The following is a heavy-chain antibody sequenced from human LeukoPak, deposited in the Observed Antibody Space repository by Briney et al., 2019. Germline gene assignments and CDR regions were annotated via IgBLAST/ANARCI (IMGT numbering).Heavy chain of an antibody. CDR1: GYTFTSYG. Sequence: ASVKVSCKASGYTFTSYGISWVRQAPGQGLEWMGWISAYNGNTNYAQKLQGRVTMTTDTSTSTAYMELRSRRSGDTAVYYCARDLFWSGYYRNNYYYMDVWGKGTTVTVSS. J-gene: IGHJ6*03. CDR2: ISAYNGNT. CDR3: ARDLFWSGYYRNNYYYMDV. V-gene: IGHV1-18*01. D-gene: IGHD3-3*01.